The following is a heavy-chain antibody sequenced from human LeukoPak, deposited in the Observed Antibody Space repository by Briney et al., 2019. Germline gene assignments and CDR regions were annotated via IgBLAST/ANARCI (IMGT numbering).Heavy chain of an antibody. V-gene: IGHV4-31*03. Sequence: SQTLSLTCTVSGGSINSGGYYWSWIRQHPGKGLEWIGYIYYSGSTNYTPSLNSRVTISVDTSKNQYSLKLSSVTAADTAVFYCARTASSWSFDYWGQGTLVTVSS. CDR3: ARTASSWSFDY. D-gene: IGHD6-13*01. J-gene: IGHJ4*02. CDR2: IYYSGST. CDR1: GGSINSGGYY.